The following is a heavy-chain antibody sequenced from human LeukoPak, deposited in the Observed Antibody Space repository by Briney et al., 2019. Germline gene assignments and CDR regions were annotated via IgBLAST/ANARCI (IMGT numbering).Heavy chain of an antibody. CDR2: IGGSGVSA. J-gene: IGHJ3*02. V-gene: IGHV3-23*01. CDR3: AKGSAAAGTIYTFDI. Sequence: PGGSLRLSCAASGFTFSSYAMSWVRQAPGKGLEWVSAIGGSGVSAYYADSVKGRFTIPRDNSKNTLNLQMNSLRAEDTAVYYCAKGSAAAGTIYTFDIWGQGTMVTVSS. D-gene: IGHD6-13*01. CDR1: GFTFSSYA.